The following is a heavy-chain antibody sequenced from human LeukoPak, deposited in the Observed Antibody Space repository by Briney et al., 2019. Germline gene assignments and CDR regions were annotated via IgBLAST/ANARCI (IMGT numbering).Heavy chain of an antibody. J-gene: IGHJ4*02. Sequence: GGSLRLSCAASGFTFSSYGMHWVRQAPGKGLEWVSGISWNSGSIGYADSVKGRFTISRDNAKNSLYLQMNSLRAEDTALYYCAKDYYYDSSGYSPFDYWGRGTLVTVSS. CDR3: AKDYYYDSSGYSPFDY. CDR2: ISWNSGSI. D-gene: IGHD3-22*01. V-gene: IGHV3-9*01. CDR1: GFTFSSYG.